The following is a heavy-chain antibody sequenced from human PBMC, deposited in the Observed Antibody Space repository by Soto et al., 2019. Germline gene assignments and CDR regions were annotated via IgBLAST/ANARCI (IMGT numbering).Heavy chain of an antibody. CDR2: IKSKTDGGTT. V-gene: IGHV3-15*07. CDR3: TTVRIFGGRPEDY. J-gene: IGHJ4*02. D-gene: IGHD3-3*01. CDR1: GFTFSNAW. Sequence: EVQLVESGGGLVKPGGSLRLSCAASGFTFSNAWMNWVRQAPGKGLEWVGRIKSKTDGGTTDYAAPVKGRFTISRDDSKNTLYLQMNSLKTEDTAVSYCTTVRIFGGRPEDYWGQGTLVTISS.